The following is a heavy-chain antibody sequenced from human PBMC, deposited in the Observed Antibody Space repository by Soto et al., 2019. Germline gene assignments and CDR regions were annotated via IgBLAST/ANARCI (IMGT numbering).Heavy chain of an antibody. D-gene: IGHD3-10*01. CDR1: GDSVSSNSAG. J-gene: IGHJ6*02. CDR2: TYYKSKWNN. V-gene: IGHV6-1*01. Sequence: SQTLSLTCVISGDSVSSNSAGWNWIRQSPSRGLEWLGRTYYKSKWNNDYALSVKRRININPDTSKNQFSLHLYSVTPEDTAVYYCTGITWFRGMDVWGQGPPVTVSS. CDR3: TGITWFRGMDV.